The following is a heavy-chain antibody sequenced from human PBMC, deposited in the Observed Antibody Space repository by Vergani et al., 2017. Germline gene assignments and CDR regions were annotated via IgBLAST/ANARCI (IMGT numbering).Heavy chain of an antibody. CDR1: CYTFTSYG. D-gene: IGHD2-2*01. V-gene: IGHV1-18*01. J-gene: IGHJ3*02. Sequence: QVQLVQSGAEVKKPGASVKVSCKASCYTFTSYGISWVRQAPGQGLEWMGWISAYNGNTNYAQKLQGRVTMTTDTSTSTAYMELRSLRSEDTAVYYCARRGRDCSSTSCYLGPDAFDIWGQGTMVTVSS. CDR2: ISAYNGNT. CDR3: ARRGRDCSSTSCYLGPDAFDI.